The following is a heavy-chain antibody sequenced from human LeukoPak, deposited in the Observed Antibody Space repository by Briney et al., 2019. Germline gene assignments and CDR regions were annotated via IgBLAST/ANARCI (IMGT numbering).Heavy chain of an antibody. CDR1: GFTFSTFA. D-gene: IGHD3-22*01. V-gene: IGHV3-23*01. Sequence: GGSLRLSCAASGFTFSTFAMHWVRLSPGKGLEWVSAISGSSSSTYYADSVKGRFTISRDNSKNTLYLQMNSLRAEDTAVYYCAKVRMITMIAYDAFDIWGQGTMVTVSS. CDR2: ISGSSSST. CDR3: AKVRMITMIAYDAFDI. J-gene: IGHJ3*02.